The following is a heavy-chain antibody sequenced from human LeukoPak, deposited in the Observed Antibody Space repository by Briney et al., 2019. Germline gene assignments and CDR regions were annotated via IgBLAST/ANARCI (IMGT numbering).Heavy chain of an antibody. J-gene: IGHJ5*01. CDR1: GFTFNTSW. CDR2: MKPDGSET. Sequence: PGGSLRLSCAGSGFTFNTSWMRWVCQAPGEGLEWVAHMKPDGSETSYVDSVKGRFTISRDNAKNSLYLQMSSLRAEDTAIYYCARKRYYYDSSAYGWFDSWGQGTLVAVSS. CDR3: ARKRYYYDSSAYGWFDS. D-gene: IGHD3-22*01. V-gene: IGHV3-7*01.